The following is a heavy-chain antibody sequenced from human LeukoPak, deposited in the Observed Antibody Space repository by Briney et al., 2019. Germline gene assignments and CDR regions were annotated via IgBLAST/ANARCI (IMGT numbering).Heavy chain of an antibody. CDR2: VYYSGST. CDR3: AREDTSGYSDY. V-gene: IGHV4-39*07. D-gene: IGHD3-22*01. CDR1: GGSVNSTSYY. J-gene: IGHJ4*02. Sequence: SETLSLTCTVSGGSVNSTSYYWGWIRQAPGKGLDWIGSVYYSGSTYYSLSLKSRVTISVDTSKNQFSLKLSSVTAADTAVYYCAREDTSGYSDYWGQGTLVTVSS.